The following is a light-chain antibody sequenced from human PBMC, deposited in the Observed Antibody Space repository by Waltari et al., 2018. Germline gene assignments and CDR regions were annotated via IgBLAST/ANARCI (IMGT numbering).Light chain of an antibody. J-gene: IGLJ2*01. CDR1: SSDVGGYNY. V-gene: IGLV2-14*03. CDR3: SSYTSSSSYVL. CDR2: DVT. Sequence: QSALPQPASVSGSPGQSIAISCTGTSSDVGGYNYVSWYQQHPGKAPKLMIYDVTNRPSGVSDRFSGSKAGNTASLTISGLQAEDEADYYCSSYTSSSSYVLFGGGTKLTVL.